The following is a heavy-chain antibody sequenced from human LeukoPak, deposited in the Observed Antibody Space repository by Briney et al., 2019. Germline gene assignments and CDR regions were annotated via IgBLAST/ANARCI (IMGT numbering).Heavy chain of an antibody. Sequence: QPGGSLRLSCAASGFTFSSYAMSWVRQAPGKGLEWVSGISGSGGSTYYADSVKGRFTISRDNSKNTLYLQMNSLRAEDTAVYYCAKGRKLTIFASLDYWGQGILVTVSS. CDR1: GFTFSSYA. J-gene: IGHJ4*02. D-gene: IGHD3-3*01. CDR2: ISGSGGST. V-gene: IGHV3-23*01. CDR3: AKGRKLTIFASLDY.